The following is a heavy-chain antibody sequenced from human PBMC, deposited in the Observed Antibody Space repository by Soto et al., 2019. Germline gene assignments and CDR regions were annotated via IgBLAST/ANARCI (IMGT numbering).Heavy chain of an antibody. Sequence: GGSLRLSCSASGFTFDSFDMHWVRQAPGKGLEYISGISTNGGTTYYVDSVKGRFTISRDNSKNTLYLQMNSLRFGDTAVYFCVRKEGYCGGGSCYYQFWGQGTLVTVSS. CDR2: ISTNGGTT. J-gene: IGHJ4*02. D-gene: IGHD2-15*01. CDR3: VRKEGYCGGGSCYYQF. V-gene: IGHV3-64D*08. CDR1: GFTFDSFD.